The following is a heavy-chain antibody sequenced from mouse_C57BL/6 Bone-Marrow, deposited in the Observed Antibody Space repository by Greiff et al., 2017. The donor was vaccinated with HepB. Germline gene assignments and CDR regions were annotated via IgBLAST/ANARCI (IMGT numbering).Heavy chain of an antibody. J-gene: IGHJ1*03. D-gene: IGHD1-1*01. CDR3: AKTYYYGSRYWYFDV. CDR2: ISDGGSYT. V-gene: IGHV5-4*03. Sequence: EVMLVESGGGLVKPGGSLKLSCAASGFTFSSYAMSWVRQTPEKRLEWVATISDGGSYTYYPDNVKGRFTISRDNAKNNLYLQMSHLKSEDTAMYYCAKTYYYGSRYWYFDVWGTGTTVTVSS. CDR1: GFTFSSYA.